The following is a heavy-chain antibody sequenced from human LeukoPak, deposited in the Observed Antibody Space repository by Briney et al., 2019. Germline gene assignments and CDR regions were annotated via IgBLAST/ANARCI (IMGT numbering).Heavy chain of an antibody. CDR3: AIDSGWQLKQYYFDH. CDR2: ISVYNGYT. Sequence: ASVKVSCKASGYTFSSYHINWVRQAPGQGLEWIGWISVYNGYTEFARKFQGRVTMTTDTSTRTTYMELRGLRYDDTAVYYCAIDSGWQLKQYYFDHWGQGTLVTVSS. D-gene: IGHD4-23*01. CDR1: GYTFSSYH. J-gene: IGHJ4*02. V-gene: IGHV1-18*01.